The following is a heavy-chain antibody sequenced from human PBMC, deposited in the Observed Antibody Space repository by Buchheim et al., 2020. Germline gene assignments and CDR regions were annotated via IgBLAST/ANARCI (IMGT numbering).Heavy chain of an antibody. CDR2: ISYDGSNK. D-gene: IGHD3-16*02. CDR3: ARYYDYVWGSYRYLDY. V-gene: IGHV3-30*03. J-gene: IGHJ4*02. Sequence: QVQLVESGGGVVQPGRSLRLSCAASGFTFSSYGMHWVRQAPGKGLEWVAVISYDGSNKYYADSVKGRFTISRDNSKNTLYLQMNSLRAEDTAVYYCARYYDYVWGSYRYLDYWGQGTL. CDR1: GFTFSSYG.